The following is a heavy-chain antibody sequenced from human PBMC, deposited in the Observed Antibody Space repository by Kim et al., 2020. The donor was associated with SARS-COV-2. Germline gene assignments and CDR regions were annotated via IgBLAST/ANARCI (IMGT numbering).Heavy chain of an antibody. CDR2: IWYDGSNK. D-gene: IGHD3-10*01. V-gene: IGHV3-33*01. CDR3: ARAGWGFGELFAFDY. Sequence: GGSLRLSCAASGFTFSSYGMHWVRQAPGKGLEWVAVIWYDGSNKYYADSVKGRFTISRDNSKNTLYLQMNSLRAEDTAVYYCARAGWGFGELFAFDYWGQGTLVTVSS. CDR1: GFTFSSYG. J-gene: IGHJ4*02.